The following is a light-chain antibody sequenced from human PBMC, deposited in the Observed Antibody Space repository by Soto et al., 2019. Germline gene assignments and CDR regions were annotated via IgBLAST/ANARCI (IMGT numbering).Light chain of an antibody. V-gene: IGKV3-20*01. J-gene: IGKJ5*01. Sequence: EIVLTQSPGTLSLSPGEGATLSCRASQSVSSSYIACYQQRPGQTPSLLIYGASTRATGIPDRFSGSGSGTHFTLTISRLEPGDFAVYYCQHFGGTTFTFGQGTRLETK. CDR2: GAS. CDR3: QHFGGTTFT. CDR1: QSVSSSY.